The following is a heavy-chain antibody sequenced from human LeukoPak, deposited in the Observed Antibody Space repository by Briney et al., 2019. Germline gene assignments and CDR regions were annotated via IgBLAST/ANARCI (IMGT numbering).Heavy chain of an antibody. CDR2: INHSGST. Sequence: SETLSLTCAVYGGSFSGYYWSWIRQPPGKGLEWIGEINHSGSTNYNPSLKSRVTISVDTSKNQFSLKLSSVTAADTAVYYCARGTMTTVTYYFDYWGLGTLVTVSS. J-gene: IGHJ4*02. V-gene: IGHV4-34*01. CDR1: GGSFSGYY. D-gene: IGHD4-17*01. CDR3: ARGTMTTVTYYFDY.